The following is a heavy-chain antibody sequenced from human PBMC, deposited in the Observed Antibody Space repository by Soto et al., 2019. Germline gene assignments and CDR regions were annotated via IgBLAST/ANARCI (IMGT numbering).Heavy chain of an antibody. D-gene: IGHD3-22*01. CDR2: INTGNGNT. V-gene: IGHV1-3*04. Sequence: QVQLVQSGAEVKKPGASMKVSCRTSGYSFTSHFIHWVRQAPGQRLEWMGWINTGNGNTRYSEILEGRGTITRATSASTVYMELSSLRSEDTAVYYCARDRYYYYDTSGYYSYWGQGTLVTVSS. J-gene: IGHJ4*02. CDR3: ARDRYYYYDTSGYYSY. CDR1: GYSFTSHF.